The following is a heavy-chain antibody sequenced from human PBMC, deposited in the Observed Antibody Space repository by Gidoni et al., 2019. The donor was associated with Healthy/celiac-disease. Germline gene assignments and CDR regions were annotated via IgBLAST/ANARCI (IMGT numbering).Heavy chain of an antibody. D-gene: IGHD3-3*01. J-gene: IGHJ6*02. Sequence: QVQLVESGGGVVQPGRSLRLSCAASVFTFSSYGMHWVRQAPGKGLEWVAVIWYDGSNKYYADSVKGRFTISRDNSKNTLYLQMNSLRAEDTAVYYCARDLYDFWSGYSTRGDYYYGMDVWGQGTTVTVSS. CDR3: ARDLYDFWSGYSTRGDYYYGMDV. CDR1: VFTFSSYG. V-gene: IGHV3-33*01. CDR2: IWYDGSNK.